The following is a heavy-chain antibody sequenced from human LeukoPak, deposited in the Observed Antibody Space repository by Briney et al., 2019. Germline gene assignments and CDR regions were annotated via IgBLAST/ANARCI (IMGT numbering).Heavy chain of an antibody. D-gene: IGHD3-9*01. V-gene: IGHV3-66*01. CDR1: GFTVSSNY. J-gene: IGHJ3*02. CDR2: IFGGSGT. Sequence: PGGSLRLSCAASGFTVSSNYMNWVRQPPGKGLEWDSVIFGGSGTYYADSVKGRFTISRDNSKNTLYLQMNSLRAEDTAVYYCARDSPDYDILTGPAAGNDAFDIWGQGTMVTVSS. CDR3: ARDSPDYDILTGPAAGNDAFDI.